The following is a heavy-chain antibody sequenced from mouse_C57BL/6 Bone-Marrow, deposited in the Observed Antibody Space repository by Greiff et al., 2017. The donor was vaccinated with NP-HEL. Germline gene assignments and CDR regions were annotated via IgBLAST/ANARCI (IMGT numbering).Heavy chain of an antibody. Sequence: VQLQQSGAELVKPGASVKLSCKASGYTFTSYWMHWVKQRPGQGLEWIGMIHPNSGSTNYNEKFKSKATLTVDKSSSTAYMQLSSLTSEDSAVYYCAREDTKEYFDYWGQGTTLTVSS. CDR1: GYTFTSYW. V-gene: IGHV1-64*01. CDR3: AREDTKEYFDY. D-gene: IGHD1-1*01. CDR2: IHPNSGST. J-gene: IGHJ2*01.